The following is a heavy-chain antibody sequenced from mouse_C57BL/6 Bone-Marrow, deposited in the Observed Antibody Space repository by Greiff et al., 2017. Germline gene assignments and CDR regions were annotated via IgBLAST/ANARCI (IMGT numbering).Heavy chain of an antibody. Sequence: EVMLVESGRGLVKPGGSLKLSCAASGFSFSSYAMSWVRQTPEKRLEWVATISAGGSYTYYPDNVKGRFTISRDNAKNNLYLQMSHLTSEDTAMYYCARGWDLTSYAMDYWGQGTSVTVSS. V-gene: IGHV5-4*03. CDR3: ARGWDLTSYAMDY. CDR1: GFSFSSYA. J-gene: IGHJ4*01. CDR2: ISAGGSYT. D-gene: IGHD4-1*01.